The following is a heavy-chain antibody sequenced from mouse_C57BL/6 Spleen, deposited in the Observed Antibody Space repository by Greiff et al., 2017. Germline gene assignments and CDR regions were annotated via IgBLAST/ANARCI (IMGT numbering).Heavy chain of an antibody. CDR3: ARPNLGVRGYAMDY. Sequence: VQLQESGAELVKPGASVKISCKASGYAFSSYWMNWVKQRPGKGLEWIGQIYPGDGDTNYNGKFKGKATLTADKSSSTAYMQLSSLTSEDSAVYFCARPNLGVRGYAMDYWGQGTSVTVSS. CDR2: IYPGDGDT. CDR1: GYAFSSYW. D-gene: IGHD3-3*01. V-gene: IGHV1-80*01. J-gene: IGHJ4*01.